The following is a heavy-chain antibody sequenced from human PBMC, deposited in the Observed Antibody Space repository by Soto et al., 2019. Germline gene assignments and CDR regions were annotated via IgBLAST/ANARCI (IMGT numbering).Heavy chain of an antibody. D-gene: IGHD2-15*01. J-gene: IGHJ6*02. V-gene: IGHV2-5*02. Sequence: QITLKESGPTLVKPTQTLTLTCTFSGFSLSTSGVGVGWIRQPPGTALEWLALIYWDDDKRYSPSLKSRLTITKDTSKHQVVLTMTNMDPVDTATYYCAHSRVVAALSPKYSYYYYGMDVWGQGTTVTVSS. CDR1: GFSLSTSGVG. CDR2: IYWDDDK. CDR3: AHSRVVAALSPKYSYYYYGMDV.